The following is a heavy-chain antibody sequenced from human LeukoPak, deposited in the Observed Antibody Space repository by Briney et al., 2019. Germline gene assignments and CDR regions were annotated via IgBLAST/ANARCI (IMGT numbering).Heavy chain of an antibody. J-gene: IGHJ4*02. D-gene: IGHD1-26*01. Sequence: GGSLRLSCAASGFTFSSYGMHWVRQAPGKGLEWLSLAYSGDRTYYADSVKGRFTISRDDSENTMFLQMNSLRAEDTAVYFCARVVGASHHTVDYWGQGTLVTVSS. CDR2: AYSGDRT. V-gene: IGHV3-NL1*01. CDR3: ARVVGASHHTVDY. CDR1: GFTFSSYG.